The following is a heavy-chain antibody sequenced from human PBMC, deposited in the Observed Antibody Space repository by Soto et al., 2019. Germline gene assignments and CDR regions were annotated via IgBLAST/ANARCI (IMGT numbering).Heavy chain of an antibody. CDR1: VVSVSSGSYY. V-gene: IGHV4-61*01. J-gene: IGHJ4*02. CDR3: ARGSSRRPHHSYFDY. Sequence: SETLSLTCTFSVVSVSSGSYYCSWIRQPPGKGLEWIGYIYYSGSTNYNPSLKSRVTISVDTSKNQFSLKLSSVTAADTAVYYCARGSSRRPHHSYFDYWGQGTLVTVSS. CDR2: IYYSGST.